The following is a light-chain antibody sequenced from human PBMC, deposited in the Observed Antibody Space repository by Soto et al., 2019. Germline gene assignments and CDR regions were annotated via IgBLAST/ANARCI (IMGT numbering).Light chain of an antibody. Sequence: EFVLTQSPGTLSLSPGESAPLSCRASQTVRNNYLAWYQQKPGQAPRLLIYDASSRATGIPDRFSGSGSGTDFTPTIRRLDPEEFAVYYRQQYGSPGTVGQGTPLEIK. V-gene: IGKV3-20*01. J-gene: IGKJ1*01. CDR3: QQYGSPGT. CDR2: DAS. CDR1: QTVRNNY.